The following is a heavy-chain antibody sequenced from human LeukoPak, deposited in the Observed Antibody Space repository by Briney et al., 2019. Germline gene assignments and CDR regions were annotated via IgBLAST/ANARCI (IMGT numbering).Heavy chain of an antibody. CDR2: IYYSGST. J-gene: IGHJ5*02. CDR1: GGSISSYY. V-gene: IGHV4-59*01. Sequence: PSETLSLTCTVSGGSISSYYWSWIRQPPGKGLEWIGYIYYSGSTNYNPSLKSRVTISVDTSKNQFSLKLSSVTAADTAVYYCARIKRYSGSYSWFDPWGRGTLVTVSS. CDR3: ARIKRYSGSYSWFDP. D-gene: IGHD1-26*01.